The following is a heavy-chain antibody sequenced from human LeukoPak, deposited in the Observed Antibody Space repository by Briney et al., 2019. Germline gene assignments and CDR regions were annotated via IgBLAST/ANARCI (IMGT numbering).Heavy chain of an antibody. Sequence: GASVKVSCKASGYTFTGYYMHWVRQAPGQGLEWMGGIIPIFGTANYAQKFQGRVTITADKSTSTAYMELSSLRSEDTAVYYCARANWNSTDFDYYYYYMDVWGKGTTVTVSS. J-gene: IGHJ6*03. CDR2: IIPIFGTA. V-gene: IGHV1-69*06. CDR3: ARANWNSTDFDYYYYYMDV. CDR1: GYTFTGYY. D-gene: IGHD1-1*01.